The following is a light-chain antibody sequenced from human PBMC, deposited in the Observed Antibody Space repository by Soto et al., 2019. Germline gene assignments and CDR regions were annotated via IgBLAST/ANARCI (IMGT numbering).Light chain of an antibody. J-gene: IGLJ2*01. CDR2: DVS. CDR1: SSDVGGYTY. V-gene: IGLV2-14*01. Sequence: QSARTQPASVSGSPGQSITISCTGTSSDVGGYTYVSWYQQHPGKAPKLMIYDVSNRPSGVSNRFCGSKSGNTASLTISGLQAEDEADYYCSAYTSSSTLVFGGGTKLTVL. CDR3: SAYTSSSTLV.